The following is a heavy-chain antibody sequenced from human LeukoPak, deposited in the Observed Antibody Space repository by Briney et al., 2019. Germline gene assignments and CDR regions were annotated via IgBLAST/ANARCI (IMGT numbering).Heavy chain of an antibody. CDR3: AKAGVSGWVFSPSAEYFQH. D-gene: IGHD6-19*01. J-gene: IGHJ1*01. Sequence: GGSLRLSCAASGFTFDDYAMHWVRQAPGKGLEWVSGISWNSGSIGYADSVKGRFTISRDNAKNSLYLQMNSLRAEDTALYYCAKAGVSGWVFSPSAEYFQHWGQGTLVTVSS. V-gene: IGHV3-9*01. CDR1: GFTFDDYA. CDR2: ISWNSGSI.